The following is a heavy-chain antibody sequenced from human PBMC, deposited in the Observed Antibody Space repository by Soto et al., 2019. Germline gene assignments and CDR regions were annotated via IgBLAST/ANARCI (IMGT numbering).Heavy chain of an antibody. J-gene: IGHJ4*02. CDR3: AKAPHHLLTGSVFDY. V-gene: IGHV3-9*01. CDR2: IDWSGNHI. Sequence: EVQLVESGGGLVQPGRSLRLSCAASGFTFDDCAMHWVRHAPGKGLEWVSGIDWSGNHIEYGDSVKGRFTISRDNAKNSLSLQMNNLRAEDTALYYCAKAPHHLLTGSVFDYWGQGILVNVSS. D-gene: IGHD3-9*01. CDR1: GFTFDDCA.